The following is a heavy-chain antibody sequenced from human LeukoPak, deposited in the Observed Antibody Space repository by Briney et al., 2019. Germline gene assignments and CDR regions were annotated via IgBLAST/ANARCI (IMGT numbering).Heavy chain of an antibody. CDR1: GFPLSNYW. CDR3: ARGPQRGAAANYYGMDV. D-gene: IGHD2-2*01. J-gene: IGHJ6*02. Sequence: TGGSLRLSCAVSGFPLSNYWMHWVRQAPGKGLVWVSRINGDGSSTTYADSVKGRFTISRNNAKSTLYLQMNSLRADDTAVYYCARGPQRGAAANYYGMDVWGQGTTVTVSS. V-gene: IGHV3-74*01. CDR2: INGDGSST.